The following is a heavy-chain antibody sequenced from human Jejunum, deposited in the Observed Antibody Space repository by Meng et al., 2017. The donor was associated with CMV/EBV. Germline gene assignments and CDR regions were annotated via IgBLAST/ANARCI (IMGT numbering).Heavy chain of an antibody. J-gene: IGHJ5*02. D-gene: IGHD4-17*01. CDR3: ARAVDYGDPNWFDA. CDR1: GFTFTSYS. V-gene: IGHV3-21*01. CDR2: ISSTSTYI. Sequence: GFTFTSYSFNWVRQAPGKGLAWLSSISSTSTYIYHADSVKGRFTISRDNVKNSVYLQMNSLRAEDTAVYYCARAVDYGDPNWFDAWGQGTLVTVSS.